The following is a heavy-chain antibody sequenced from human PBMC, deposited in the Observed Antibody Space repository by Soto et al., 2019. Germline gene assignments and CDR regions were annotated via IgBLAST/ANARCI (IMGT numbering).Heavy chain of an antibody. J-gene: IGHJ5*02. CDR1: GYSFTTYY. CDR3: AGVATPTIAPFDP. D-gene: IGHD5-12*01. CDR2: IHPGGGST. V-gene: IGHV1-46*01. Sequence: GXSVNVSCEASGYSFTTYYIHWVRQAPGQGLQWTGIIHPGGGSTTYAQKFQGRVTMTRDTSTSTVYMDLSSLRSEDTAVYYCAGVATPTIAPFDPWGQGTLLTVSS.